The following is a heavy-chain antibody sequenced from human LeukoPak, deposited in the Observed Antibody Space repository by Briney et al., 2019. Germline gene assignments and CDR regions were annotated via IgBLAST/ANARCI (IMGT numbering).Heavy chain of an antibody. V-gene: IGHV1-18*01. CDR2: ISAHNGNT. J-gene: IGHJ4*02. D-gene: IGHD3-10*01. CDR3: ARITMVRGVIITFGY. CDR1: GYTFTSYG. Sequence: ASVKVSCKASGYTFTSYGISWVRQAPGQGLEWMGWISAHNGNTNHAQKLQGRVTMTTDTSTSTAYMELRSLRSDDTAVYYCARITMVRGVIITFGYWGQGTLVTVSS.